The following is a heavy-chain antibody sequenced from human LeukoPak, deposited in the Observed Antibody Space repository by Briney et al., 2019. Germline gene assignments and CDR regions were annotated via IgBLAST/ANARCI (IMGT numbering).Heavy chain of an antibody. V-gene: IGHV1-18*01. Sequence: ASVKVSCKASGYTYTSHGIVWVRQAPGQGLEWKGWISAYNANTNYAQRFQGRLTLTTDPSASVAYMELTSLRSDDTAVYFCARTNMVVGVDIEQNWFDPLGEGSRVTVSS. J-gene: IGHJ5*02. CDR3: ARTNMVVGVDIEQNWFDP. CDR2: ISAYNANT. D-gene: IGHD3-3*01. CDR1: GYTYTSHG.